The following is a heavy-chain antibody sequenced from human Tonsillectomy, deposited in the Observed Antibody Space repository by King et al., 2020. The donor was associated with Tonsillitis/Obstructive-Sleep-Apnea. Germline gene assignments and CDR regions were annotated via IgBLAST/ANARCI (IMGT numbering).Heavy chain of an antibody. CDR3: ARQVDLEWLLYFDN. V-gene: IGHV4-39*01. J-gene: IGHJ4*02. CDR1: GGPISSGSYY. Sequence: QLQESGPGLVKPSETLSLTCTVFGGPISSGSYYWGCIRQPPGKGLEWIGSIYHSGSTYYNPSLKSRVTISVDTSKNQFSLKLSSVTAADTAVYYCARQVDLEWLLYFDNWGQGTLVTVSS. CDR2: IYHSGST. D-gene: IGHD3-3*01.